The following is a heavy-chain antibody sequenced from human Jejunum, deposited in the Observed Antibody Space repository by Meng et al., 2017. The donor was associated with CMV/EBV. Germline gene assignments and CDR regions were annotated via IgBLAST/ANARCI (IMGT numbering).Heavy chain of an antibody. D-gene: IGHD1/OR15-1a*01. CDR2: IHPKSGAM. J-gene: IGHJ5*02. Sequence: SGYLFRSHYLYWVRQAPGPELEWMGWIHPKSGAMNYEDKFQGRVAMTSDTSFSTAYMELRSLRSDDRAVYYCARGGTELEHRRSWFDPWGQGTLVTVSS. CDR3: ARGGTELEHRRSWFDP. V-gene: IGHV1-2*02. CDR1: GYLFRSHY.